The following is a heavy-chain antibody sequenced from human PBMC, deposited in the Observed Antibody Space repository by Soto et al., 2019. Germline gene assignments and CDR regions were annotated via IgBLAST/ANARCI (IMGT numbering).Heavy chain of an antibody. CDR1: GGSFSGYY. Sequence: SETLSLTCAVYGGSFSGYYWSWIRQPPGKGLEWIGEINHSGSTNYNPSLKSRVTISVDTSKNQFSLKLSSVTAADTAVYYCARGGSLYYYYYYGMDVWGQGTTVTVS. CDR2: INHSGST. D-gene: IGHD1-26*01. J-gene: IGHJ6*02. CDR3: ARGGSLYYYYYYGMDV. V-gene: IGHV4-34*01.